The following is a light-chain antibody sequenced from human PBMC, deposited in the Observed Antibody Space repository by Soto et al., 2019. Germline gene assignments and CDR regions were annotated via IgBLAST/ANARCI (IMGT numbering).Light chain of an antibody. Sequence: QSALTQPPSASGSPGQSVTIPCTGTSSDVGGYDHVSWYQQHPGKAPKLMIYEVTTRPAGVPDRFSGSKSGNRASQTVSGLKAEVEEDYFARPNAGRYNCVFGTGTTV. CDR1: SSDVGGYDH. CDR3: RPNAGRYNCV. V-gene: IGLV2-8*01. CDR2: EVT. J-gene: IGLJ1*01.